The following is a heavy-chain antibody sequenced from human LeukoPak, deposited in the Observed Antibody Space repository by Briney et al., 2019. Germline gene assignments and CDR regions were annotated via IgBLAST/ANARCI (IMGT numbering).Heavy chain of an antibody. CDR2: ISYDGSNK. D-gene: IGHD3-10*01. V-gene: IGHV3-30*03. CDR3: ARENNGYYGSGSYYRGMNF. CDR1: GFTFSTYG. Sequence: GGSLRLSCAASGFTFSTYGMHWVRQAPGKGLERVAVISYDGSNKYYADSVKGRFTISRDNAKNSLYLQMNSLRAEDTAVFYCARENNGYYGSGSYYRGMNFWGQGTLVTVSS. J-gene: IGHJ4*02.